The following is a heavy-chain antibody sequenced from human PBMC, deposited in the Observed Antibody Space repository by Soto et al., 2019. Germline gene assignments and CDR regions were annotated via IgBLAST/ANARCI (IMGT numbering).Heavy chain of an antibody. CDR2: IIPIFGTA. V-gene: IGHV1-69*01. D-gene: IGHD3-3*01. J-gene: IGHJ6*02. CDR3: ARERIPWSPDEAYDYGMDV. CDR1: GCTFSSYA. Sequence: QVQLVQSGAEVKKPGSSVKVSCKASGCTFSSYAISWVRQYPGQGLEWMVGIIPIFGTANYAQKFQGRVTITADEATSTAYMELSSLRSADTAVYYCARERIPWSPDEAYDYGMDVWGQGTTVTVAS.